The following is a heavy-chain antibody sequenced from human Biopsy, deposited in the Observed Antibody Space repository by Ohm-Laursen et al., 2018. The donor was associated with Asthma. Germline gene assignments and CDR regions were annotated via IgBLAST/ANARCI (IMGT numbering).Heavy chain of an antibody. D-gene: IGHD2/OR15-2a*01. CDR3: ARAFVESAAFDY. Sequence: SVKVSCKASGYTFTSYYIHWVRQAPGQGLEWMGIINPSGGSTSYPQKFQGRVTMTRDTSTSTVYMELSSLSSEDTAVYYCARAFVESAAFDYWGQGTLVAVSS. J-gene: IGHJ4*02. CDR2: INPSGGST. CDR1: GYTFTSYY. V-gene: IGHV1-46*01.